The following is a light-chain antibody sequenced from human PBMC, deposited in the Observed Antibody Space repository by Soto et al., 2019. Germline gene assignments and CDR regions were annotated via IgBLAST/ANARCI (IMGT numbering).Light chain of an antibody. CDR1: QDIRND. Sequence: DIQMTQSPSSLSASIGDRVIITCRASQDIRNDLGWYQQKPGKAPKRLIYAASTLQSGVPSRFSGSGSGTEFTLTISSLQPEDFAVYYCHQYHYWPPVTFGPGTRVEIK. J-gene: IGKJ3*01. V-gene: IGKV1-17*01. CDR3: HQYHYWPPVT. CDR2: AAS.